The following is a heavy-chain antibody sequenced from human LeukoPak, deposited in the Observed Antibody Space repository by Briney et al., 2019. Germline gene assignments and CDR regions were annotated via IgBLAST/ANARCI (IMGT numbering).Heavy chain of an antibody. CDR2: IYPGDSDT. V-gene: IGHV5-51*01. CDR1: GYSFTSYW. J-gene: IGHJ4*02. D-gene: IGHD5-18*01. Sequence: ASVKVSCKGSGYSFTSYWIGWVRQMPGKGLEWVGVIYPGDSDTRYSPSFQGQVTISADKSISTAYLQWSSLKASDTAMYYCARRPAGYSYGPSDYWRQGTLVTVSS. CDR3: ARRPAGYSYGPSDY.